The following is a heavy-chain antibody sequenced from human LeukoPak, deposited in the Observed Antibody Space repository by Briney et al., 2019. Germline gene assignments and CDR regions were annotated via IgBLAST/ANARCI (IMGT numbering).Heavy chain of an antibody. CDR1: GGSVTSYY. J-gene: IGHJ6*02. CDR2: IYYSGST. V-gene: IGHV4-59*02. CDR3: ARDNWNYGSSMDV. Sequence: SETLSLTCTVSGGSVTSYYWSWIRQPPGKGLEWIGYIYYSGSTNYNPSLKSRVIISVDTSTNQFSLKLSSVTAADTAVYYCARDNWNYGSSMDVWGQGTTVTVSS. D-gene: IGHD1-7*01.